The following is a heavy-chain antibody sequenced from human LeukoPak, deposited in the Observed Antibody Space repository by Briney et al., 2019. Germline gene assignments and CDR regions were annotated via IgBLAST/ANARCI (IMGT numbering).Heavy chain of an antibody. J-gene: IGHJ4*02. D-gene: IGHD3-10*01. CDR2: ISYDGSNK. Sequence: PGRSPRLSCAASGFTFSSYGMHWVRQAPGKGLEWVAVISYDGSNKYYADSVKGRFTISRDNSKNTLYLQMNSLRAEDTAVYYCAKDQGNYVDYWGQGTLVTVSS. V-gene: IGHV3-30*18. CDR3: AKDQGNYVDY. CDR1: GFTFSSYG.